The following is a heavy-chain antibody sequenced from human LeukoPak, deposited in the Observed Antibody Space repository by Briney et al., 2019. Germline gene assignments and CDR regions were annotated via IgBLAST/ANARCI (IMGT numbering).Heavy chain of an antibody. D-gene: IGHD3-22*01. CDR1: GYTFTSYY. Sequence: GASVKVSCKASGYTFTSYYMHWVRQAPGQGLEWMGIINPSGGSTSYAQKFQGRVTMTRDTSTSTVYMELSSLRSEDTAVYYCARAGGYYYDSSGYYEEKLGYFQHWGQGTLVTVSS. J-gene: IGHJ1*01. V-gene: IGHV1-46*01. CDR3: ARAGGYYYDSSGYYEEKLGYFQH. CDR2: INPSGGST.